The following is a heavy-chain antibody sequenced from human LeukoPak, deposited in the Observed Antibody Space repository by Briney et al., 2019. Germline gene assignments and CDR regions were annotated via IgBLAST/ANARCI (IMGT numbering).Heavy chain of an antibody. CDR1: GYSFTDHY. CDR3: ARGVGGSRTNWYFDL. D-gene: IGHD1-26*01. CDR2: MNPNSGNT. Sequence: ASVKVSCKASGYSFTDHYLHWVRQATGQGLEWMGWMNPNSGNTGYAQKFQGRVTMTRNTSISTAYMELSSLRSADTAVYYCARGVGGSRTNWYFDLWGRGTLVTVSS. J-gene: IGHJ2*01. V-gene: IGHV1-8*02.